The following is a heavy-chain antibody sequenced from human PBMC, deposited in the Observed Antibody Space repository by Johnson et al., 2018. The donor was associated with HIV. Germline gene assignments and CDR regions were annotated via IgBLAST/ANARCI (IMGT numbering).Heavy chain of an antibody. CDR3: ARDESGSSWAFDI. Sequence: VLLVESGGVVVHPGGSLRLSCETSRFTFDDYAMSWVRQAPGKGLEWVSGINWKGGSPGYADSVKGRFTISRDNARNSLFLQMNSLRAEDTALYYCARDESGSSWAFDIWGQGTMVTVSS. V-gene: IGHV3-20*04. J-gene: IGHJ3*02. CDR1: RFTFDDYA. D-gene: IGHD6-13*01. CDR2: INWKGGSP.